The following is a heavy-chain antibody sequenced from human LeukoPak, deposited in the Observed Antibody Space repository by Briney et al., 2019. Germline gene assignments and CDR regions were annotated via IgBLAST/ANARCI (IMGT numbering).Heavy chain of an antibody. CDR2: INSDGSST. J-gene: IGHJ6*02. CDR1: GFTFSSYW. CDR3: ARGFPDYYYYGMDV. V-gene: IGHV3-74*01. Sequence: PGGSLRLSCAASGFTFSSYWMHWVRQAPGKGLVWVSRINSDGSSTSYADSVKGRFTISRDNAKNTLYLQMNSLRAEDTAVYYCARGFPDYYYYGMDVWGQGTTVTVSS.